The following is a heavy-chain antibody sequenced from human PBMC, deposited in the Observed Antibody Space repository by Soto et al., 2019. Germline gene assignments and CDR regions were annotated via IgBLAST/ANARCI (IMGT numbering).Heavy chain of an antibody. V-gene: IGHV1-46*03. CDR3: TRLRLLKGAFDV. CDR1: GYTFTSNF. CDR2: INPRAGST. Sequence: QVQLVQSGAEVKKPGASVKVSCQASGYTFTSNFIHWVRQAPGQGLEWMGEINPRAGSTTYAQKFQGRLTVTRDTSTSTVYMNLSSLTSDDTAVYYCTRLRLLKGAFDVWGQGTIVTVSS. J-gene: IGHJ3*01.